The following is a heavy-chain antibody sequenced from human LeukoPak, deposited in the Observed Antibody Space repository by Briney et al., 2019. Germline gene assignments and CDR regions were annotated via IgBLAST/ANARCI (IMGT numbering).Heavy chain of an antibody. CDR3: AREAIDYGDYPFDY. D-gene: IGHD4-17*01. CDR2: ISAYNGNT. J-gene: IGHJ4*02. V-gene: IGHV1-18*01. Sequence: ASVKVSCKASGYTFTTYDISWVRQAPGQGLEWMGWISAYNGNTNYAQKLQGRVTMTTDTSTSTAYMELRSLRSDDTAVYYCAREAIDYGDYPFDYWGQGTLVTVSS. CDR1: GYTFTTYD.